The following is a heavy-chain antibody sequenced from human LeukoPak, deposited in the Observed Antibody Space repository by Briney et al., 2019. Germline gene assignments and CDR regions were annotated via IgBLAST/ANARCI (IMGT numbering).Heavy chain of an antibody. CDR1: GFTFSNAW. D-gene: IGHD3-9*01. V-gene: IGHV3-15*01. Sequence: GGSLRLSCAASGFTFSNAWMSWVRQAPGKGLEWVGRIKSKTDGGTTDYAAPVKGRFTISRDDSKNTLYLQMNSLKTEDTAVYYCTTDGGGYFVWLTDAFDIWGQGTMVTVSS. CDR2: IKSKTDGGTT. CDR3: TTDGGGYFVWLTDAFDI. J-gene: IGHJ3*02.